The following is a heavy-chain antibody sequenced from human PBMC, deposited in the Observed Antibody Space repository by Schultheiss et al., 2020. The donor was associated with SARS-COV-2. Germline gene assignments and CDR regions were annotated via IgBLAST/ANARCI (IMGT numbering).Heavy chain of an antibody. V-gene: IGHV3-30*01. CDR3: ARDGEAARFFDY. J-gene: IGHJ4*02. CDR2: ISSGGGNQ. Sequence: GGSLRLSCAASGFTFSSFPMHWVRQAPGKRLEWVALISSGGGNQYYADSVKGRFTISRDNSRNTLYLQMNSLRAEDTALYYCARDGEAARFFDYWGQGTLVTVSS. CDR1: GFTFSSFP. D-gene: IGHD6-6*01.